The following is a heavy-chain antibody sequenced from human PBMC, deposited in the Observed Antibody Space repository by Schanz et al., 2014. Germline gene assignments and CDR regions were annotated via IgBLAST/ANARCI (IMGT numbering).Heavy chain of an antibody. CDR1: GFPFSDYF. CDR3: ARIGGSVFDY. Sequence: VQLLESGGGLVKPGGSLRLSCAASGFPFSDYFMAWIRQPPGRGLEWVSYIGNGGVTIYYADSVKGRFTISRDNSKNALYLQMNSLRAEDTAVYYCARIGGSVFDYWAQGTLVTGSS. J-gene: IGHJ4*02. V-gene: IGHV3-11*01. D-gene: IGHD3-10*01. CDR2: IGNGGVTI.